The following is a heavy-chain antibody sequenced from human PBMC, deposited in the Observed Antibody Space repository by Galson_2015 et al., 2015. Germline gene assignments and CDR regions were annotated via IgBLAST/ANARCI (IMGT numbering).Heavy chain of an antibody. D-gene: IGHD3-10*01. CDR3: ALIAGTPLGYYYYGMDV. V-gene: IGHV1-46*01. CDR1: GYTFTSYY. CDR2: INPSGGST. J-gene: IGHJ6*02. Sequence: SVKVSCKASGYTFTSYYMHWVRQAPGQGLEWMGIINPSGGSTSYAQKFQGRVTMTRDTSTSTVYMELSSLRSEDTAVYYCALIAGTPLGYYYYGMDVWGQGTTVTVSS.